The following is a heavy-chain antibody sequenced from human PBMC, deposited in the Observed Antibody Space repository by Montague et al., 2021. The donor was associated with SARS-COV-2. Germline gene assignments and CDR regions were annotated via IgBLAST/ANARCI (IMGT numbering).Heavy chain of an antibody. D-gene: IGHD3-10*01. V-gene: IGHV3-48*03. CDR2: ISSSGRTI. J-gene: IGHJ4*02. CDR3: AGDGRFGEIVY. CDR1: GFTFRTYE. Sequence: SLRLSCAASGFTFRTYEMNWVRQAPGKGLEWVSYISSSGRTIYYADSVKGRYTISRDNAKNSLYMQMNSLRAEYTAVYYCAGDGRFGEIVYWGQGTLVTVST.